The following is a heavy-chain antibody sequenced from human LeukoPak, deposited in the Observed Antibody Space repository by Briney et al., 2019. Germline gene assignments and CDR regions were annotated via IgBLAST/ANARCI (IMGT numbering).Heavy chain of an antibody. CDR1: GGSISSGGYY. D-gene: IGHD2-15*01. CDR3: ARRPRYCSGGSCYSNFWYFDL. CDR2: IYYSGSA. J-gene: IGHJ2*01. Sequence: SETLSLTCTVSGGSISSGGYYWRWIRQHPGKGLEWIGYIYYSGSAYYNPSLKSRVTISVDTSKNQFSLKLSSVTAADTAVYYCARRPRYCSGGSCYSNFWYFDLWGRGTLVTVSS. V-gene: IGHV4-31*03.